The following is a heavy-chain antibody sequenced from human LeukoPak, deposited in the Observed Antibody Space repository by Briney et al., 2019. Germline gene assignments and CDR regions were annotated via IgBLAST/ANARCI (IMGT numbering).Heavy chain of an antibody. D-gene: IGHD6-13*01. V-gene: IGHV4-39*01. CDR3: ASRGSSWYYFDY. J-gene: IGHJ4*02. CDR1: GGSISSSSYY. Sequence: SETLSLTCTVSGGSISSSSYYWGWIRQPPGKGLEWIGSIYYSGSTYYNPSLKSRLTISVDTSKNQFSLKLSSVTAADTAVYYCASRGSSWYYFDYWGQGTLVTVSS. CDR2: IYYSGST.